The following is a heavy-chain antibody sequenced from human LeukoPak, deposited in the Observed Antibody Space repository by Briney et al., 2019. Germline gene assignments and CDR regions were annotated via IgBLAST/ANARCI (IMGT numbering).Heavy chain of an antibody. CDR2: ISPSGST. D-gene: IGHD2-2*01. CDR1: GASIRDYY. J-gene: IGHJ4*02. V-gene: IGHV4-4*07. Sequence: PSETLSLTCTVSGASIRDYYWNWIRQPAGTGLEWIGRISPSGSTNYNPSLKSRVTLSVDLSKNQFSLTLNSVTAADTAVYYCASRGVPAGAGYPDYWGQGALVTVSS. CDR3: ASRGVPAGAGYPDY.